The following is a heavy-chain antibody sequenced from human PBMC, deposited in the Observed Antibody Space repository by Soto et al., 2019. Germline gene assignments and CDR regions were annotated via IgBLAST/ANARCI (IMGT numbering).Heavy chain of an antibody. D-gene: IGHD6-19*01. CDR1: GDSISRGDFYY. CDR2: IQYSEST. CDR3: ARGGGYSSGWFNFEC. V-gene: IGHV4-30-4*08. J-gene: IGHJ4*02. Sequence: KPSETLSLTCTVSGDSISRGDFYYWSWIRQAPGRGLEWMGYIQYSESTHYNPSLESRLTISLDPSKNQFSLRLTSVTAADTAVYYGARGGGYSSGWFNFECWGQGTLVTVSS.